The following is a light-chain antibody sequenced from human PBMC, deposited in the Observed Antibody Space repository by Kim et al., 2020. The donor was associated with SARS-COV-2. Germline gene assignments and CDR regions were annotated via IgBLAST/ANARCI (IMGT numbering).Light chain of an antibody. J-gene: IGLJ1*01. V-gene: IGLV1-47*01. CDR3: AAWDDSLSGHYV. Sequence: QSVLTKPPSASGTPGQRVTISCSGSSSNIGSNLVYWYQQVPGTAPKLLIYSNNQRSSGVPDRFSGSKSGTSASLAISGLLSEDEADYYCAAWDDSLSGHYVFGTGTKVTVL. CDR1: SSNIGSNL. CDR2: SNN.